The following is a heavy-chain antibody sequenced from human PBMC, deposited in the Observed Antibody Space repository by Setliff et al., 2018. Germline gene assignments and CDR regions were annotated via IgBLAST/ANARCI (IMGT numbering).Heavy chain of an antibody. CDR2: IYYSGGT. CDR1: GGSISSSSYY. D-gene: IGHD3-3*01. V-gene: IGHV4-39*07. J-gene: IGHJ4*02. Sequence: SDTLSLTCTVSGGSISSSSYYWGWIRQPPGKGLEWIGSIYYSGGTYYNPSLKSRVTISVHTSKNQFSLKLSAVTAADTAVYYCARRETYYNFWSGYYAYWGQVTLVTVSS. CDR3: ARRETYYNFWSGYYAY.